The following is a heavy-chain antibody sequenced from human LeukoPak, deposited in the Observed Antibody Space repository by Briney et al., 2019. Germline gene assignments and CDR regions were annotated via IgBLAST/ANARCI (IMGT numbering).Heavy chain of an antibody. V-gene: IGHV3-48*02. D-gene: IGHD2-21*02. Sequence: GGSLRLSCAASGFTFSTYSMNGVRQAPGKGLEWVSYISSSSNTIYYADSVKGRFTISRDNAKNSLFLQMNSLRDEDTSVYYCARAVTVVTRGGLVFDYWGQGTLVTVSS. J-gene: IGHJ4*02. CDR3: ARAVTVVTRGGLVFDY. CDR1: GFTFSTYS. CDR2: ISSSSNTI.